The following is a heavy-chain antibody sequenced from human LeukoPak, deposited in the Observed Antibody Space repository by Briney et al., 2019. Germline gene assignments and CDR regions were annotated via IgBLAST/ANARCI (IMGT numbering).Heavy chain of an antibody. Sequence: GGSLRLSCAASGFTFSNAWMSWVRQAPGKGLEWVGRIKSKTDGGTTDYAAPVKGRFTISRDDSKNTLYLQMNSLKTEDTAVYYCTTDPITMIVENYYYYYMDVWGKGTTVTISS. V-gene: IGHV3-15*01. CDR2: IKSKTDGGTT. CDR1: GFTFSNAW. D-gene: IGHD3-22*01. CDR3: TTDPITMIVENYYYYYMDV. J-gene: IGHJ6*03.